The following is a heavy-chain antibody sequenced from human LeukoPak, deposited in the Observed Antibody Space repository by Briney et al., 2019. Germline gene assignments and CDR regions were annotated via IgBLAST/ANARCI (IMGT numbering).Heavy chain of an antibody. CDR3: ARPGYCTSASCEGLDY. V-gene: IGHV1-2*02. CDR2: IIPDSGGA. J-gene: IGHJ4*02. D-gene: IGHD2-2*01. Sequence: ASVKFSCKASGGTFSSYAISWVRQAPGQGLEWMGGIIPDSGGARYAQRFQGRVTMTRDTSINTFYMELTSLRSDDTAVYYCARPGYCTSASCEGLDYWGQGTLITVSS. CDR1: GGTFSSYA.